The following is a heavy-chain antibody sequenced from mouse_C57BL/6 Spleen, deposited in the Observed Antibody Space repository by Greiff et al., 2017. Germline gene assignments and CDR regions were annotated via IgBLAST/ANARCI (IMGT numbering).Heavy chain of an antibody. D-gene: IGHD2-4*01. V-gene: IGHV6-6*01. J-gene: IGHJ4*01. Sequence: EVKLVESGGGLVQPGGSMKLSCAASGFTFSDAWMDWVRQSPEKGLEWVAEIRNKANNHATYYAESVKGRFTISRDDSKSSVYLQMNSLRAEDTGIYDCTRSFYYDCDVGYAMDYWGQGTSVTVSS. CDR1: GFTFSDAW. CDR2: IRNKANNHAT. CDR3: TRSFYYDCDVGYAMDY.